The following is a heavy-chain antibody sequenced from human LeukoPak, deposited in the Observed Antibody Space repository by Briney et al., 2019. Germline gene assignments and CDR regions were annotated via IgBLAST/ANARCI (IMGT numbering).Heavy chain of an antibody. V-gene: IGHV1-69*13. D-gene: IGHD2-21*02. J-gene: IGHJ4*02. CDR3: HIVVVTASDNYFDY. CDR1: GGTFSSYA. CDR2: IIPIFGTA. Sequence: ASVKVSCKASGGTFSSYAISWVRQAPGQGLEWMGGIIPIFGTANYAQKFQGRATITADESTSTAYMELSSLRSEDTAVYYCHIVVVTASDNYFDYWGQGTLVTVSS.